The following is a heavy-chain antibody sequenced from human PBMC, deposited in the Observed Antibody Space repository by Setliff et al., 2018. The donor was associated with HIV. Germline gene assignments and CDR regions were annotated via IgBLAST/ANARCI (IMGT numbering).Heavy chain of an antibody. J-gene: IGHJ4*02. V-gene: IGHV3-74*01. Sequence: PGGSLRLSCAASGFTFSNSWMNWVRQAPGKGLVWVSRIKSDGSSTSYADSVKGRFTISRDNSKNTLYLQMNSLRAEDTAVYYCAKEAIYVGYVDYWGQGTLVTVSS. CDR3: AKEAIYVGYVDY. D-gene: IGHD3-16*01. CDR1: GFTFSNSW. CDR2: IKSDGSST.